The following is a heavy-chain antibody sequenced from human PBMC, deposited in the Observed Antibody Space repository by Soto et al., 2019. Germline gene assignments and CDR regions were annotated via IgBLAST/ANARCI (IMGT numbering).Heavy chain of an antibody. V-gene: IGHV1-24*01. CDR3: ATSYYGDYSSYWFDP. J-gene: IGHJ5*02. CDR1: GYTLTELS. CDR2: FDPEDGET. Sequence: ASVKVSSKVSGYTLTELSMHWVRQAPGKGLEWMGGFDPEDGETIYAQKSQGRVTMTEDTSTDTAYMELSSLRSEDTAVYYCATSYYGDYSSYWFDPWGQGTLVTVSS. D-gene: IGHD4-17*01.